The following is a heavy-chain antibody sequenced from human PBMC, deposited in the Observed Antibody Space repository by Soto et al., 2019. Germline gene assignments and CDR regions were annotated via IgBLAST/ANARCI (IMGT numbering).Heavy chain of an antibody. J-gene: IGHJ1*01. CDR1: GFTFNIYA. Sequence: EVQLLESGGGLVQPGGSLRLSCAASGFTFNIYAMTWVRQAPGKGLEWVSGIRGSGGRTYYADSVKGRFTISRDNSKNKLDLQMNCLRAEDTAVYYCAKLNAYDIWTGSRPEYFQHWGQGTMGTASS. D-gene: IGHD3-9*01. V-gene: IGHV3-23*01. CDR2: IRGSGGRT. CDR3: AKLNAYDIWTGSRPEYFQH.